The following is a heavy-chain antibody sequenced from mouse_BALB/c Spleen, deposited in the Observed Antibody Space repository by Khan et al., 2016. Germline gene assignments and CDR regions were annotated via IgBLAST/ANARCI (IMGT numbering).Heavy chain of an antibody. CDR1: GYTFTDYA. D-gene: IGHD2-1*01. CDR2: ISTYYGDT. Sequence: QVQLQQSGAELVRPGVSVKISCKGSGYTFTDYAIHWVKQSHAKSLEWLGVISTYYGDTTFNQNFEAKATMTVDKSSSTAYLELARLTSEDSAIYYCAREGINYDYAMDYWGQGTSVTVSS. V-gene: IGHV1S137*01. J-gene: IGHJ4*01. CDR3: AREGINYDYAMDY.